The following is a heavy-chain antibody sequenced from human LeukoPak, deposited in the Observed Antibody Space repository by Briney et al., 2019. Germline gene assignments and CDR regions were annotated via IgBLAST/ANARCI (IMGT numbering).Heavy chain of an antibody. V-gene: IGHV3-23*01. Sequence: GGSLRLSCAASGFIFSDYSINWVRQAPGKGLEWVSAISGSGGSTYYADSVKGRFTISRDNSKNTLYLQMNSLRAEDTAVYYCAKVRLTYYYDSSGPIDYWGQGTLVTVSS. D-gene: IGHD3-22*01. CDR2: ISGSGGST. CDR1: GFIFSDYS. J-gene: IGHJ4*02. CDR3: AKVRLTYYYDSSGPIDY.